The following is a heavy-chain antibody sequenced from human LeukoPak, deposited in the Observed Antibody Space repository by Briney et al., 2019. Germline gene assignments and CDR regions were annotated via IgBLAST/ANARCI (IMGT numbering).Heavy chain of an antibody. CDR1: GYTFTDYY. V-gene: IGHV1-2*02. D-gene: IGHD1-26*01. CDR3: TRALGSDY. J-gene: IGHJ4*02. CDR2: INPNSGGT. Sequence: ASVKVSCKASGYTFTDYYMNWVRQAPGQGLEWMGWINPNSGGTNHAQKFQGRVTMTRDTSITTAYMELSSLRSDDTAMYYCTRALGSDYWGQGTLVTVSS.